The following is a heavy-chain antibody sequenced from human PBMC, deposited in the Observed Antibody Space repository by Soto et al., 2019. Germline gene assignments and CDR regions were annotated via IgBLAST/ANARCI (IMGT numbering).Heavy chain of an antibody. J-gene: IGHJ4*02. V-gene: IGHV3-9*01. D-gene: IGHD3-22*01. CDR2: ISWNSGSI. CDR1: GFTFDDYA. CDR3: AKGGPNNYYDSSGFYYFDY. Sequence: SLRLSCAASGFTFDDYAMHWVRQAPGKGLEWVSGISWNSGSIGYADSVKGRFTISRDNAKNSLYLQMNSLRAEDTALYYCAKGGPNNYYDSSGFYYFDYWGQGTLVTVS.